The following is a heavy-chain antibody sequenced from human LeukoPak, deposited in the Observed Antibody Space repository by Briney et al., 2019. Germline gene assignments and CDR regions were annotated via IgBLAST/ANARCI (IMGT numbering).Heavy chain of an antibody. CDR3: AKPLWSGYYYYYMDV. Sequence: PGGSLRLSCAASGFTFSSYAMSWVRQAPGKGLEWVSAISGSGGSTYYAGSVKGQFTISRDNSKNTLYLQMNSLRAEDTAVYYCAKPLWSGYYYYYMDVWGKGTTVTVSS. CDR2: ISGSGGST. V-gene: IGHV3-23*01. D-gene: IGHD3-3*01. CDR1: GFTFSSYA. J-gene: IGHJ6*03.